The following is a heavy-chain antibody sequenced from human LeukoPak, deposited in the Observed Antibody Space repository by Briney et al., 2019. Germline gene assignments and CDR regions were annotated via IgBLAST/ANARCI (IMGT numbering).Heavy chain of an antibody. V-gene: IGHV4-34*01. CDR3: ARGRGYSYGLLYYFDY. CDR1: GGSFGGYY. Sequence: SETLSLTCAVYGGSFGGYYWSWIRQPPGKGLEWIGEINHSGSTNYNPSLKSRVTISVDTSKNQFSLKLSSVTAADTAVYYCARGRGYSYGLLYYFDYWGQGTLVTVSS. J-gene: IGHJ4*02. CDR2: INHSGST. D-gene: IGHD5-18*01.